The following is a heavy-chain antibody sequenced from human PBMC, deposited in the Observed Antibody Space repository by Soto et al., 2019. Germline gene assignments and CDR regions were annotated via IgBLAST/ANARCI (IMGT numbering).Heavy chain of an antibody. V-gene: IGHV3-23*01. Sequence: DVQLLDSGGGLVQPGGSLRLSCAASGFTFSNYAMSWVRQAPGQGLEWVSSISSSGDTTYYADSVQGRFTISRDNSQSTVYLQMNSLRAEDTAVYYCAKRHLIPLFYFDYWGQGTLVTVPS. CDR2: ISSSGDTT. J-gene: IGHJ4*02. CDR1: GFTFSNYA. CDR3: AKRHLIPLFYFDY.